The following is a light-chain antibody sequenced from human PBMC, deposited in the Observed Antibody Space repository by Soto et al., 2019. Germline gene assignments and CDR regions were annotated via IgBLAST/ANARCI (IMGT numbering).Light chain of an antibody. Sequence: DLVMTQSPLSLPVTPGEPASISCRSSQSLLHSNGYNYLDWYLQKPGQSPQLLIYLGSNRASGVTDRFSGSGSGTDFTLKISRVEAEDVGVYYCMQALQSPTFGGGTKVEIK. CDR1: QSLLHSNGYNY. J-gene: IGKJ4*01. V-gene: IGKV2-28*01. CDR2: LGS. CDR3: MQALQSPT.